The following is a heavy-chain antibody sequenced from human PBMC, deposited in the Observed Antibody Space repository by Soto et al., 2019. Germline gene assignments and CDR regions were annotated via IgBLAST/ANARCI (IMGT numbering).Heavy chain of an antibody. CDR2: ISSEGTTK. CDR1: GFSFSTYA. J-gene: IGHJ3*02. V-gene: IGHV3-30-3*01. D-gene: IGHD2-15*01. CDR3: ARVARVVHRDAFDI. Sequence: QVQLVESGGGVVQPGRSLRLSCAASGFSFSTYAMHWVRQAPGKGLGWVAVISSEGTTKYNSDSVKGRFTISRDNAKNTLYLVMNSLRPEDTAVYYCARVARVVHRDAFDIWGQGTIVTVSS.